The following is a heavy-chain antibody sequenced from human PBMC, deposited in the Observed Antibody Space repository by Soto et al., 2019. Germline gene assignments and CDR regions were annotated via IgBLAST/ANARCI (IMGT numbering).Heavy chain of an antibody. CDR2: TLYSGRT. J-gene: IGHJ5*02. CDR3: SSRVTDAPT. CDR1: GASISSGW. Sequence: QVQLQESGPGLVKPSGTLSLTCAVSGASISSGWWTWVRQPPGQGLEWIGETLYSGRTNYNSSLNSRVTISIDKSKKQFSLKLSSVTAADTAVYYCSSRVTDAPTWGQGTLVTVSS. D-gene: IGHD3-10*01. V-gene: IGHV4-4*02.